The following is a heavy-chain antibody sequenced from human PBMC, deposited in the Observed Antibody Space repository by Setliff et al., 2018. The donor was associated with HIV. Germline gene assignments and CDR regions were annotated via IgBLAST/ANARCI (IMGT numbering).Heavy chain of an antibody. CDR3: ARDVGSSAWPFDH. V-gene: IGHV4-31*03. CDR2: IYNRGYT. CDR1: GGSIMSDGYY. J-gene: IGHJ4*02. Sequence: TSETLSLTCTVSGGSIMSDGYYWNWIRQRPGKGLEWIGYIYNRGYTYYNPSLKSRVTTSIDTSQNQFSLRLSSVTVADTSVYYCARDVGSSAWPFDHWGQGTLVTVSS. D-gene: IGHD6-25*01.